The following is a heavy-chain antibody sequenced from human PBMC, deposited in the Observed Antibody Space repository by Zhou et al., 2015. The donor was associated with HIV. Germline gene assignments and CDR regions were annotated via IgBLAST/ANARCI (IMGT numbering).Heavy chain of an antibody. CDR1: GYTFTSYG. J-gene: IGHJ4*02. D-gene: IGHD6-13*01. CDR3: ARAPDSTDEYSSSEEVAQFDY. CDR2: ISAYNGNT. V-gene: IGHV1-18*01. Sequence: QVQLVQSGAEVKKPGASVKVSCKASGYTFTSYGISWVRQAPGQGLEWMGWISAYNGNTNYAQKLQGRVTMTTDTSTSTAYMELRSLRSDDTAVYYCARAPDSTDEYSSSEEVAQFDYVGPGNPGHRLL.